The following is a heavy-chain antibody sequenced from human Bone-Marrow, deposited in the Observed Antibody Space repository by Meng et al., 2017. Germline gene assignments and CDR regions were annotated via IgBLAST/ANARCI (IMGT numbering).Heavy chain of an antibody. CDR1: GSTFSSYA. V-gene: IGHV3-23*01. Sequence: EVQLLESGGGLVQRGGSLRLSCAASGSTFSSYAMSWVRQAPGKGLEWVSGISGSGSSTYYVDSVKGRFTISRDNSKNTLYLQMNSLRAEDTAVYYCAKDHSCISISCYFDNWGQGTLVTVSS. J-gene: IGHJ4*02. CDR3: AKDHSCISISCYFDN. D-gene: IGHD2-2*01. CDR2: ISGSGSST.